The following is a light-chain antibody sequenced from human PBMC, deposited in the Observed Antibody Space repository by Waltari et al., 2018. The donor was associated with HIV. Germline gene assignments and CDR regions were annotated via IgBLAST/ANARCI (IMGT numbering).Light chain of an antibody. CDR2: DVS. CDR1: SSDVGGYPY. CDR3: KSYMGSLRWV. V-gene: IGLV2-8*01. Sequence: QSALTQPPSASGSPGQSVTISCTGTSSDVGGYPYVSWYQQHPGRAPKLMIFDVSKRPSGVPDRFSGSKSGNTASLTISALQPEDEADYYCKSYMGSLRWVFGGGTKLTVL. J-gene: IGLJ3*02.